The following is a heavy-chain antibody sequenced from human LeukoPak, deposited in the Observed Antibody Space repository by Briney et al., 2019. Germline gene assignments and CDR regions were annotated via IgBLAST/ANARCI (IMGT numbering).Heavy chain of an antibody. D-gene: IGHD2-15*01. CDR2: INPNTGAT. CDR1: GYTLTGHY. V-gene: IGHV1-2*02. Sequence: GASVKVSCKASGYTLTGHYLHWVRQAPGQGLEWMGWINPNTGATTYAQRFQGRVTLTRDTSISTAYVDLSRLRPDDTAVYYCASVGVVADYGLDVWGQGTTVTVPS. J-gene: IGHJ6*02. CDR3: ASVGVVADYGLDV.